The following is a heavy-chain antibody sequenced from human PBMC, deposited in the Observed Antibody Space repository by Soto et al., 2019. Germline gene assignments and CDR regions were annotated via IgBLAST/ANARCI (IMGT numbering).Heavy chain of an antibody. V-gene: IGHV1-2*02. CDR2: INPNSGGT. CDR3: ARDASYNDAWSAFLGCVDP. D-gene: IGHD3-3*01. Sequence: ASVKVSCKASRYTFNDYYIHWVRQAPGQGLEWMGWINPNSGGTHYAQNFQGRVTMIRDTSSRTAYMELSRLTFDDTAVYYCARDASYNDAWSAFLGCVDPWGQGTLVTVSS. J-gene: IGHJ5*02. CDR1: RYTFNDYY.